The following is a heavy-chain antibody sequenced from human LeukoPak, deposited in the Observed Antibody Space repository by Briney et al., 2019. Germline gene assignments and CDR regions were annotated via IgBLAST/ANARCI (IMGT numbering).Heavy chain of an antibody. D-gene: IGHD1-26*01. J-gene: IGHJ2*01. CDR1: GFTFSSYA. Sequence: PGGSLRLSCAASGFTFSSYAMSWVRQAPGKGLEWVSAISGSGGSTYYADSVKGRFTISRDNSKNTLYLQMNSLRAEDTAVYYCAKAPTWGATTPKGSWYFDLWGRGTLVTVSS. V-gene: IGHV3-23*01. CDR3: AKAPTWGATTPKGSWYFDL. CDR2: ISGSGGST.